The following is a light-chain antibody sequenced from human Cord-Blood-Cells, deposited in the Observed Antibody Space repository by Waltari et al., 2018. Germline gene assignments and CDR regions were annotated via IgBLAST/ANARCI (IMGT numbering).Light chain of an antibody. CDR1: QSVSSN. CDR3: QQYNNWPPDT. Sequence: ELVMTQSPATPSVSPGARATLSCRASQSVSSNLAWYQQKPGQAPRLLIYGASTRATGIPARFSGSGSGTEFTLTISSLQSEDFAVYYCQQYNNWPPDTFGQGTKLEIK. V-gene: IGKV3-15*01. CDR2: GAS. J-gene: IGKJ2*01.